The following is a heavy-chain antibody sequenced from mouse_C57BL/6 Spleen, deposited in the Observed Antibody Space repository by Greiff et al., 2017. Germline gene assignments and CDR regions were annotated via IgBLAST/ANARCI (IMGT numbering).Heavy chain of an antibody. J-gene: IGHJ2*01. CDR1: GYTFTSYW. D-gene: IGHD2-4*01. CDR2: IDPNSGGT. Sequence: QQSCKASGYTFTSYWMHWVKQRPGRGLEWIGRIDPNSGGTKYNEKFKSKATLTVDKPSSTAYMQLSSLTSEDSAVYYCARSRDYAYYFDYWGQGTTLTVSS. CDR3: ARSRDYAYYFDY. V-gene: IGHV1-72*01.